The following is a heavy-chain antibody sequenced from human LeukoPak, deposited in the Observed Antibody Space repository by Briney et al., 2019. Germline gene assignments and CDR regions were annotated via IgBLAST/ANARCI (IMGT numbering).Heavy chain of an antibody. Sequence: GASVKVSCKASGYTFTSYGISWVRQAPGQGLEWMGWISAYNGNTNYAQKLQGRVTMTTDTSTSTAYMELRSLRSDDTAVYYCARPSYYDFWSGYYSSYYYYGMDVWGQGTTVTVSS. D-gene: IGHD3-3*01. CDR2: ISAYNGNT. CDR1: GYTFTSYG. V-gene: IGHV1-18*01. J-gene: IGHJ6*02. CDR3: ARPSYYDFWSGYYSSYYYYGMDV.